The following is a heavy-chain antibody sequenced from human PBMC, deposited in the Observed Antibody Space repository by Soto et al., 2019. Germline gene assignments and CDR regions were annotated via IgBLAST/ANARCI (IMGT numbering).Heavy chain of an antibody. J-gene: IGHJ6*02. D-gene: IGHD2-2*01. Sequence: SQTLSLTCAISGDSVSSNSAACNSIRQSPSRGLEWLGRTYYRSKWYNDYAVSVKSRITINPDTSKNQFSLQLNSVTPEDTAVYYCAGVVVVPAAHPYGMDVWGQGTTVTVPS. CDR2: TYYRSKWYN. CDR1: GDSVSSNSAA. CDR3: AGVVVVPAAHPYGMDV. V-gene: IGHV6-1*01.